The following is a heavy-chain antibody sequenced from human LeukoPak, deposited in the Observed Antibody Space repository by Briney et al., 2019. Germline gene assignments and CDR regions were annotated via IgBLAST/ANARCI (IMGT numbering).Heavy chain of an antibody. D-gene: IGHD5-18*01. Sequence: GGSLRLSCAASGFTFSSYSMNWVRQAPGKGLEWVSSISSSSSYIYYADSVKGRFTISRDNSKNTLYLQMNSLRAEDTAVYYCARDADTAMGKLYYGMDVWGQGTTVTVSS. V-gene: IGHV3-21*01. J-gene: IGHJ6*02. CDR3: ARDADTAMGKLYYGMDV. CDR1: GFTFSSYS. CDR2: ISSSSSYI.